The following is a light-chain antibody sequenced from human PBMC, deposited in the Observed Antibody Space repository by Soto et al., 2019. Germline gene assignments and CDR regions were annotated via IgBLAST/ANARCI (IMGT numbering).Light chain of an antibody. CDR3: QQVKSYPRT. J-gene: IGKJ4*01. Sequence: DIHLTQSPSSLSASVGDRVTITCRASQAITNNLAWYQQKPGNPPKLLIYEESTLHSGVPPRFSGRKVGTQFILTIDSLQPEDFATYYCQQVKSYPRTFGGGTKV. V-gene: IGKV1-9*01. CDR2: EES. CDR1: QAITNN.